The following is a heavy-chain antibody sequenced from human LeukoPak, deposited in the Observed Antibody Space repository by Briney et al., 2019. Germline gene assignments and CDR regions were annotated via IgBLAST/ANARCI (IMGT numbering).Heavy chain of an antibody. Sequence: GASVKVSCKASGYTFTGYYMHWVRQAPGQGLEWMGWINPNSGGTNYAQKFQGRVTMTRDTSISTAYMELSRLRSDDTAVYYCAREGLSQWLVRLEYYFDYWGQGTLVTVSS. V-gene: IGHV1-2*02. CDR2: INPNSGGT. D-gene: IGHD6-19*01. CDR1: GYTFTGYY. CDR3: AREGLSQWLVRLEYYFDY. J-gene: IGHJ4*02.